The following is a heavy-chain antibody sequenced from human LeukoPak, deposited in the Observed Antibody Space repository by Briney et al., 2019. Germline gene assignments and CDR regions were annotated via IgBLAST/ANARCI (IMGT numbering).Heavy chain of an antibody. V-gene: IGHV3-30*02. CDR2: IRYDGSNK. J-gene: IGHJ4*02. D-gene: IGHD2-8*01. Sequence: GGSLRLSCAASGFTFSSYGMHWVRQAPGKGLEWVAFIRYDGSNKYYADSVKGRFTISRDNSKNTLYLQMNSLRAEDTAVYYCAKGWFVRLMVQDYWGQGTLVTVSS. CDR3: AKGWFVRLMVQDY. CDR1: GFTFSSYG.